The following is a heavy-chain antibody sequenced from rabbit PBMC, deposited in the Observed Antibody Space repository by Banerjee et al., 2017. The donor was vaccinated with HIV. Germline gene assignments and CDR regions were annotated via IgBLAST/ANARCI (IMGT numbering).Heavy chain of an antibody. D-gene: IGHD6-1*01. CDR3: ARADYTGYGYGMDL. J-gene: IGHJ6*01. CDR2: IYAGSSST. Sequence: QSLEESGGDLVKPGASLTLTCTASGFSFSGGYYMCWVRQAPGKGLEWIACIYAGSSSTYYASWAKGRFTISKTSSTTVTLQMTSLTVADTATYFCARADYTGYGYGMDLWGPGTLVTVS. CDR1: GFSFSGGYY. V-gene: IGHV1S40*01.